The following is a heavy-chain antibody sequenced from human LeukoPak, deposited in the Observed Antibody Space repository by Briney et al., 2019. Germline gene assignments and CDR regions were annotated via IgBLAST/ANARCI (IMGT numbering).Heavy chain of an antibody. V-gene: IGHV3-74*01. J-gene: IGHJ5*02. Sequence: GGSLRLSCAASGCTFSSYWMHWVRQAPGKGLVWVSRINSDGSSTSYADSVKGRFTISRDNAKNTLYLQMNSLRAEDTAVYYCARGVKYCSSTSCYNWFDPWGQGTLVTVSS. D-gene: IGHD2-2*01. CDR1: GCTFSSYW. CDR2: INSDGSST. CDR3: ARGVKYCSSTSCYNWFDP.